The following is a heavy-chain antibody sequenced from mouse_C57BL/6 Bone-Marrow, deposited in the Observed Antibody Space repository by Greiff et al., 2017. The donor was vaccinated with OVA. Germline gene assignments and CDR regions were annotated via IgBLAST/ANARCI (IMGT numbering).Heavy chain of an antibody. Sequence: QVQLQQSGAELARPGASVKLSCKASGYTFTSYGISWVKQRTGQGLEWIGEIYPRSGNTYYNEKLKGKATLTADKSSSTAYMELRSLTSEDSAVYFCARRRLTPFAYWGQGTLVTVSA. D-gene: IGHD3-2*02. V-gene: IGHV1-81*01. CDR1: GYTFTSYG. CDR2: IYPRSGNT. J-gene: IGHJ3*01. CDR3: ARRRLTPFAY.